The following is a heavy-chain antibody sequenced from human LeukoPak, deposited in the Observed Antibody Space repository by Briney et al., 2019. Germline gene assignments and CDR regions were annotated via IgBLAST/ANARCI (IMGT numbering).Heavy chain of an antibody. CDR1: GFSFNRYG. CDR3: ARDREVTKGNWFGP. CDR2: IWYDGSNK. V-gene: IGHV3-33*01. Sequence: PGGSLRLSCAASGFSFNRYGMHWVRQAPGQGLEWVAMIWYDGSNKNYADSAKGRFTISRDNSENTLYLQMNSLRAGDTAVYYCARDREVTKGNWFGPWGQGTLVTVST. D-gene: IGHD4-17*01. J-gene: IGHJ5*02.